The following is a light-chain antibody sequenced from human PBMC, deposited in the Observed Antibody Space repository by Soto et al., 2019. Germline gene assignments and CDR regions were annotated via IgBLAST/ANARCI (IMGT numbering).Light chain of an antibody. Sequence: SYELTQPPSVSVAPGQTATITCGGNNVGGKSVRWYQQKPGQAPVQVVYDDSDRPSGTPERFSGSNSGNTATLTISGVEVGDEADYYCQVWDSTSDHVVFGGGTKLTVL. CDR1: NVGGKS. CDR2: DDS. V-gene: IGLV3-21*02. CDR3: QVWDSTSDHVV. J-gene: IGLJ2*01.